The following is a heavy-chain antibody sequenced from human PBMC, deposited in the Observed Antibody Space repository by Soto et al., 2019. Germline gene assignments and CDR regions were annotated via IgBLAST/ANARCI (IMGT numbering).Heavy chain of an antibody. J-gene: IGHJ6*02. CDR3: ARYSSNWFQTEGMDV. Sequence: SETLSLTCHVSGVPIDQYYWTWIRQSPGRGLEWIGYILHRGGTNYNPSLKSRVTMSVDTSKKQFSLKLTSVTAADTAVYYCARYSSNWFQTEGMDVWGQGTTVTVSS. D-gene: IGHD6-13*01. V-gene: IGHV4-59*12. CDR1: GVPIDQYY. CDR2: ILHRGGT.